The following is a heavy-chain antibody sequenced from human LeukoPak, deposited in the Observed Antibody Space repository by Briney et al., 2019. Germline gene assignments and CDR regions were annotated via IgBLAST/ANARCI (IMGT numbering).Heavy chain of an antibody. J-gene: IGHJ6*03. Sequence: GASVKVSCKASGYTFTSYGISWVRQAPGQGLEWMGGIIPIFGTANYAQKFQGRVTITADESTSTAYMELSSLRSEDTAVYYCARAVGSSRYFDWSPNYYYYYMDVWGKGTTVTVSS. CDR2: IIPIFGTA. V-gene: IGHV1-69*13. CDR1: GYTFTSYG. D-gene: IGHD3-9*01. CDR3: ARAVGSSRYFDWSPNYYYYYMDV.